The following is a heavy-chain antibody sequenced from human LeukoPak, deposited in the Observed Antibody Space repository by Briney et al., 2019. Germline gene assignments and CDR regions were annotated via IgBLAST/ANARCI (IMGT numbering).Heavy chain of an antibody. J-gene: IGHJ5*02. D-gene: IGHD3-3*01. Sequence: SETLSLTCTVSGGSISTYYWSWIRQPPGKGLEWIGYIYYSGTTNYNPSLKSRVTISVDTSKNQFSLKLSSVTAADTAVYYCARSPYYDFWSGYPNWFDPWGGGTRVTVSS. V-gene: IGHV4-59*01. CDR1: GGSISTYY. CDR2: IYYSGTT. CDR3: ARSPYYDFWSGYPNWFDP.